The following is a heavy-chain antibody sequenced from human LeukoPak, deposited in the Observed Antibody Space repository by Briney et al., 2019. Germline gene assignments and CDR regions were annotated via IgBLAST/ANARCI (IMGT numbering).Heavy chain of an antibody. V-gene: IGHV3-23*01. CDR2: ISSGGTT. CDR3: SKEAVAGVRNFDY. J-gene: IGHJ4*02. CDR1: GFTFSSYA. Sequence: GGSLRLSCAASGFTFSSYAMSWVRQAPGMGLEWVSAISSGGTTYYADSVKGRFTISRDNSKNTLYLHMNSLRAEDTAVYYCSKEAVAGVRNFDYWAREPWSPSPQ. D-gene: IGHD6-19*01.